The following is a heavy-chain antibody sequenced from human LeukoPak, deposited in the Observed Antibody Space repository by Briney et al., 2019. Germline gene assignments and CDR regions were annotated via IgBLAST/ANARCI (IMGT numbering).Heavy chain of an antibody. V-gene: IGHV4-34*01. CDR1: GGSFSGYY. CDR3: ARGPRAVAGQSWFDP. J-gene: IGHJ5*02. D-gene: IGHD6-19*01. CDR2: INHSGST. Sequence: PSETLSLTCAVYGGSFSGYYWSWIRQPPGRGLEWIGEINHSGSTNYNPSLKSRVTISVDTSKNQFSLKLSSVTAADTAVYYCARGPRAVAGQSWFDPWGQGTLVTVSS.